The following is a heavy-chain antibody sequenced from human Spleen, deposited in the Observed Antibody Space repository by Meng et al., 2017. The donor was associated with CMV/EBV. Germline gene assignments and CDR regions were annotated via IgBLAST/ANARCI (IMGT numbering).Heavy chain of an antibody. CDR1: GGSVSSGSYY. V-gene: IGHV4-61*01. D-gene: IGHD1-7*01. CDR2: IYYSGST. J-gene: IGHJ4*02. CDR3: ARGPPLELRPGKLNFDY. Sequence: SETLSLTCTVSGGSVSSGSYYWSWIRQPPGKGLEWIGYIYYSGSTNYNPSLKSRVTISVDTSKNQFSLKLSSVTAADTAVYYCARGPPLELRPGKLNFDYWGQGTLVTVSS.